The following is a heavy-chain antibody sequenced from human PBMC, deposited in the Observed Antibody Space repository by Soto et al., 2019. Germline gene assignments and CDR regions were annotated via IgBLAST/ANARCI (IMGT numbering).Heavy chain of an antibody. D-gene: IGHD3-3*01. Sequence: PSETLSLTCTVSGGSISSGGYYWSWIRQHPGKGLEWIGYIYYSGSTYYNPSLESRVTISVDTSKNQFSLKLSSVTAADPAVYYCARGEAGITIFRVVSDRYYFDYWGEETLVTASP. CDR1: GGSISSGGYY. CDR3: ARGEAGITIFRVVSDRYYFDY. V-gene: IGHV4-31*03. J-gene: IGHJ4*02. CDR2: IYYSGST.